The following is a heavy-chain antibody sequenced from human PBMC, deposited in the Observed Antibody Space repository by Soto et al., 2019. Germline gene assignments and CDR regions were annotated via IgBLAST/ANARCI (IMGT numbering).Heavy chain of an antibody. D-gene: IGHD6-13*01. CDR1: GFTFSSSA. Sequence: SVKVSCKTSGFTFSSSAVHWVRQARGHRLQWIGWIDVGSANANYAQMLQERVTISRDMSTSTAYMELSRLRSDDTAVYYCARERSYSSSWYTYYYYGMDVWGQGTTVTVSS. V-gene: IGHV1-58*01. CDR3: ARERSYSSSWYTYYYYGMDV. CDR2: IDVGSANA. J-gene: IGHJ6*02.